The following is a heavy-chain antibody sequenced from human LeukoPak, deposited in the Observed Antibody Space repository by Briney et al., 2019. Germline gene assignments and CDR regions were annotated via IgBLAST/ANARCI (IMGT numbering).Heavy chain of an antibody. Sequence: GGSLRLSCAASGFTFSSYAMHWVRQAPGKGLEWVAVISYDGSNKYYADSVKGRFTISRDNSKNTLYLQMNSLRAEDTAVYYCAKDGDYGGNYGMDVWGQGTTVTVSS. CDR3: AKDGDYGGNYGMDV. J-gene: IGHJ6*02. CDR2: ISYDGSNK. V-gene: IGHV3-30-3*01. CDR1: GFTFSSYA. D-gene: IGHD4-23*01.